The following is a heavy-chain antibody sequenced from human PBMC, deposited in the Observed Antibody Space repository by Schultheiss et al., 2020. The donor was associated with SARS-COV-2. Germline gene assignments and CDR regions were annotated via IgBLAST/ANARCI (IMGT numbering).Heavy chain of an antibody. CDR2: INAGNGNT. D-gene: IGHD6-6*01. Sequence: ASVKVSCKASGGTFRRSAILFVRQAPGQGLEWMGGINAGNGNTKYSQKFQGRVTITRDTSASTAYMELSSLRSEDTAVYYCARPLAGSSDYYYGMDVWGQGTTVTVSS. CDR3: ARPLAGSSDYYYGMDV. V-gene: IGHV1-3*01. CDR1: GGTFRRSA. J-gene: IGHJ6*02.